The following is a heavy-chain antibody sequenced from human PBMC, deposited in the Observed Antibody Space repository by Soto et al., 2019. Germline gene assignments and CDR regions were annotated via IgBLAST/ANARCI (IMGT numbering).Heavy chain of an antibody. V-gene: IGHV3-30*18. CDR1: GFIFANYG. Sequence: QEQLVESGGDVVQPGRSLRLSCAASGFIFANYGMHWVRQAPGKGLAWVALITYEGSNKYYADGVKGRFPISRDNAKNMAALQMDSRRAEDTAVYYCAKARGANNLDNYYGLDVWGQGTTVTVSS. CDR2: ITYEGSNK. D-gene: IGHD1-1*01. J-gene: IGHJ6*02. CDR3: AKARGANNLDNYYGLDV.